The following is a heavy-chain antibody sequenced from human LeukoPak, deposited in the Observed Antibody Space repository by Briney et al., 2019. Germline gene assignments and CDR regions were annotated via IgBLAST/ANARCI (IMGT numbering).Heavy chain of an antibody. CDR1: GYTFTSYD. Sequence: ASVKVSCKASGYTFTSYDINWVRQAPGKGLEWMGGFDPEDGETIYAQKFQGRVTMTEDTSTDTAYMELSSLRSDDTAVYYCAKIPDSGSSCWGQGTLVTVSS. D-gene: IGHD1-26*01. CDR2: FDPEDGET. CDR3: AKIPDSGSSC. V-gene: IGHV1-24*01. J-gene: IGHJ4*02.